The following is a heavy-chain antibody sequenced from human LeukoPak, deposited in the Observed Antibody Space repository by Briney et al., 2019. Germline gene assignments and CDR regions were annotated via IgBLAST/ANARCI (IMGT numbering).Heavy chain of an antibody. CDR3: AKDIARRVITKRSFDY. Sequence: SETLSLTCTVSGGSISSYYWSWIRQPPGKGLEWIGYIYYSGSTNYNPSLKSRVTISVDTSKNQFSLKLSSVTAADTALYYCAKDIARRVITKRSFDYWGQGTLVTVSS. V-gene: IGHV4-59*01. CDR2: IYYSGST. D-gene: IGHD3-22*01. J-gene: IGHJ4*02. CDR1: GGSISSYY.